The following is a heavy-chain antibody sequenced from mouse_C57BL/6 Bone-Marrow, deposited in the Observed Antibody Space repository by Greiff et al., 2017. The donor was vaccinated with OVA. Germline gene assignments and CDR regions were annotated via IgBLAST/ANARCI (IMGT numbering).Heavy chain of an antibody. J-gene: IGHJ4*01. CDR2: IYPGDGDT. Sequence: QLQQSGPELVKPGASVKISCKASGYAFSSSWMNWVKQRPGKGLEWIGRIYPGDGDTNYNGKFKGKATLTADKSSSTAYMQLSSLTSEDSAVYFCARLRRTDYAMDYWGQGTSVTVSS. V-gene: IGHV1-82*01. CDR1: GYAFSSSW. CDR3: ARLRRTDYAMDY. D-gene: IGHD2-12*01.